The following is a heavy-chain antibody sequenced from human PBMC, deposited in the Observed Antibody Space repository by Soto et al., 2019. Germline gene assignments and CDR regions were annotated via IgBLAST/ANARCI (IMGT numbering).Heavy chain of an antibody. D-gene: IGHD6-13*01. Sequence: GESLKISCKGSGYRFTDYWIGWVRQMPGKGLEWMGIIYPGDSDTRYSPSFQGQVTISADKSISTAYLRWSSLKASDTAMYYCARGISSWSLGYYCMDVWGQGTTVTVSS. CDR2: IYPGDSDT. V-gene: IGHV5-51*01. J-gene: IGHJ6*02. CDR3: ARGISSWSLGYYCMDV. CDR1: GYRFTDYW.